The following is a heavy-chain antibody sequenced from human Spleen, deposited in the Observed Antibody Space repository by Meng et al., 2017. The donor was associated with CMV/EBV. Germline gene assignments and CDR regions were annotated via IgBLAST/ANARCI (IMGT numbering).Heavy chain of an antibody. Sequence: GGSLRLSCAASGIIFSSYSMTWVRQAPGKGLEWVSGISLDGAGTYYADSVKGRFTISRDNSKNSLYLQMTSLRVEDTAVYYCARGGGEYWGQGILVTVSS. J-gene: IGHJ4*02. CDR3: ARGGGEY. CDR2: ISLDGAGT. V-gene: IGHV3-23*01. D-gene: IGHD2/OR15-2a*01. CDR1: GIIFSSYS.